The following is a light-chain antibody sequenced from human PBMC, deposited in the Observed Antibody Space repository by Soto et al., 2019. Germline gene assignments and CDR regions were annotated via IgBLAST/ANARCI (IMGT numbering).Light chain of an antibody. CDR2: STS. V-gene: IGKV1-39*01. J-gene: IGKJ1*01. CDR1: QSMSYY. CDR3: HQRYNCPLT. Sequence: DIQMTQSASSLYASVGDSITITCRASQSMSYYLNWYQQKQGRAPRLLIYSTSPLHSGVPSKLRGSASVTDFPLSISSLLPEDFATYYCHQRYNCPLTFGQGTKVDIK.